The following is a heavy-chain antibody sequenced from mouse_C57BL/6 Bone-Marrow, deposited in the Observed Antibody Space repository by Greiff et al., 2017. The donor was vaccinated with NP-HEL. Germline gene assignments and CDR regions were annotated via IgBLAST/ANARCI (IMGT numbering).Heavy chain of an antibody. J-gene: IGHJ2*01. Sequence: EVKLVESGPELVKPGASVKISCKASGYSFTGYYMNWVKQSPEKSLEWIGEINPSTGGTTYNQKFKDKATLTVDKSSSTAYMQLKSLTSEDSAVYYCARGYYYGSSYDYWGKGTTLTVSS. CDR1: GYSFTGYY. CDR2: INPSTGGT. V-gene: IGHV1-42*01. D-gene: IGHD1-1*01. CDR3: ARGYYYGSSYDY.